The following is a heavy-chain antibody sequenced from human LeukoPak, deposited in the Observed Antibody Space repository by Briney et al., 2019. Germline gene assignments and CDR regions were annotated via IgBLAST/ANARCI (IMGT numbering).Heavy chain of an antibody. Sequence: GSLRLSCAASGFTFSSYGMHWVRPAPGKGLEWVAVIWYDGSNKYYADSVKGRFTISRDNSKNTLYLQINSLRAEDTAVNYCARVGGGSGWYRLDYWGQGTLVTVSS. CDR3: ARVGGGSGWYRLDY. CDR2: IWYDGSNK. J-gene: IGHJ4*02. V-gene: IGHV3-33*01. D-gene: IGHD6-19*01. CDR1: GFTFSSYG.